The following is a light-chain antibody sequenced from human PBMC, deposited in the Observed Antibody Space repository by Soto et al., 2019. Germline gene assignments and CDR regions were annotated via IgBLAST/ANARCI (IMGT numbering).Light chain of an antibody. Sequence: IRMTQSPPSLSASTGDRVTITCRASERVNNYLAWYQQKPGRAPELLIYAASTLQSGVPSRFSGSGSGTEFTLTISFLQSEDFATYYCQQYYSYPLTFGGGTKVDIK. CDR3: QQYYSYPLT. CDR2: AAS. V-gene: IGKV1-8*01. CDR1: ERVNNY. J-gene: IGKJ4*01.